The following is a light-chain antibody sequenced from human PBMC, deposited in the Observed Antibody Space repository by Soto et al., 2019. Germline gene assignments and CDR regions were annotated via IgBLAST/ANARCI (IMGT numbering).Light chain of an antibody. CDR3: QQFSSYPLT. Sequence: EFVSTQSPGTLPLSAGERATLSCRASQTVRNNYSAGYLQEPGQATRLLIYDASRRATGTPDRFSGGGSGTDFPLTISRMQPEDFVAYYCQQFSSYPLTFGGGTKVEIK. J-gene: IGKJ4*01. V-gene: IGKV3-20*01. CDR2: DAS. CDR1: QTVRNNY.